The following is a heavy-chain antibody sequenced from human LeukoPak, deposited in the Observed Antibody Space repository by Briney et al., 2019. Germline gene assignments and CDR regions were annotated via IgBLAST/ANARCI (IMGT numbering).Heavy chain of an antibody. J-gene: IGHJ4*02. D-gene: IGHD4-17*01. Sequence: GGSLRLSCAASGFTFSGSAMHWVRQASGKGLEWVGRTRSKANSYATAYAASVKGRFTISRDDSKNTAYLQMNSLKTEDTAVYYCTSPLHDYGDPLDDYWGQGTLVTVSS. CDR2: TRSKANSYAT. CDR1: GFTFSGSA. V-gene: IGHV3-73*01. CDR3: TSPLHDYGDPLDDY.